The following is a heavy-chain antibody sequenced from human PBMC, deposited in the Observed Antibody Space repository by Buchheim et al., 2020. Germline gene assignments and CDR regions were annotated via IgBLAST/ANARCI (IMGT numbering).Heavy chain of an antibody. CDR2: ISSSSSYI. CDR3: ARYRVQQVPAAARFDP. D-gene: IGHD2-2*01. V-gene: IGHV3-21*01. CDR1: GFTFSSYS. J-gene: IGHJ5*02. Sequence: EVQLVESGGGLVKPGGSLRLSCAASGFTFSSYSMNWVRQAPGKGLEWVSSISSSSSYIYYADSVKGRFTISRDNAKNSLSLQINSLRAEDTAVYYCARYRVQQVPAAARFDPWGQGTL.